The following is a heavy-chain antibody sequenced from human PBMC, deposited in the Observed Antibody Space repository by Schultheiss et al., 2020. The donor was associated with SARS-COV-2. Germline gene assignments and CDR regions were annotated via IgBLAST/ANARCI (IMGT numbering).Heavy chain of an antibody. J-gene: IGHJ4*02. V-gene: IGHV1-69*13. CDR1: GYTFTGYY. D-gene: IGHD6-13*01. Sequence: SVKVSCKASGYTFTGYYMHWVRQAPGQGLEWMGGIIPMFGTANYAQKFQGRVTVTADESTSTAYMELSSLRSEDTAVYYCARERSSGVYYFDYWGQGTLVTVSS. CDR3: ARERSSGVYYFDY. CDR2: IIPMFGTA.